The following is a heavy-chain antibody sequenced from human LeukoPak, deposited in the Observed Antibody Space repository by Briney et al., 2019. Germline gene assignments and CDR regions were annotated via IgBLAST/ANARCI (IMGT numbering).Heavy chain of an antibody. D-gene: IGHD3-3*01. CDR3: ARDRGPTGITIFGVAQNWLDP. CDR1: GYTFTGYY. J-gene: IGHJ5*02. CDR2: INPNSGGT. V-gene: IGHV1-2*02. Sequence: ASVKVSCKASGYTFTGYYMHWVRQAPGQGLEWMGWINPNSGGTNYAQKVQGRVTMTRDTSISTAYMELSRLRSDDTAVYYCARDRGPTGITIFGVAQNWLDPWGQGTLVTVSS.